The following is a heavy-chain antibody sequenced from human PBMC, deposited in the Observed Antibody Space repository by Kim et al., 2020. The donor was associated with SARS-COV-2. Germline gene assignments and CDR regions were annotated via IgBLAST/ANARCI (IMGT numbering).Heavy chain of an antibody. CDR1: GYTFTKYT. Sequence: ASVKVSCKPSGYTFTKYTINWVRQAPGQGLEWMGWINTDTGNPTYAQGFTGRFVFSLDTSVSTAYLQINSLKAEDTALYYCARVIWGCYRYTDYWGQGTLVTVSS. J-gene: IGHJ4*02. CDR3: ARVIWGCYRYTDY. V-gene: IGHV7-4-1*02. D-gene: IGHD3-16*02. CDR2: INTDTGNP.